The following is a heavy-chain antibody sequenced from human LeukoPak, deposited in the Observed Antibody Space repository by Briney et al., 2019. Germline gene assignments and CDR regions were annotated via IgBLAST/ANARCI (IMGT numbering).Heavy chain of an antibody. CDR2: INSDGSST. V-gene: IGHV3-74*01. D-gene: IGHD6-13*01. CDR3: ARDPISSWYWGIVYFDY. CDR1: GFTFSSYW. Sequence: PGGSLRLSCAASGFTFSSYWMHWVRQAPGKGLVWVSRINSDGSSTSYADSVKGRFTISRDNAMNTLYLQMNSLRAENTAVYYCARDPISSWYWGIVYFDYWGQGTLVTVSS. J-gene: IGHJ4*02.